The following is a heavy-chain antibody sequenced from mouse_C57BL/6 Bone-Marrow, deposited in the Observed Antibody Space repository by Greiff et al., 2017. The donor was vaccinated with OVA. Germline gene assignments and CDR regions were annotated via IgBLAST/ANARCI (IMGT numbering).Heavy chain of an antibody. J-gene: IGHJ1*03. V-gene: IGHV1-81*01. CDR3: ALTQYFDV. CDR2: IYPRSGNT. Sequence: QQSCKASGYTLTSYGISWVKQRTGQGLEWIGEIYPRSGNTYYNEKFKGTATLTADKSSSTAYMELRSLTSEDSAVYFCALTQYFDVWGTGTTVTVSS. CDR1: GYTLTSYG. D-gene: IGHD4-1*01.